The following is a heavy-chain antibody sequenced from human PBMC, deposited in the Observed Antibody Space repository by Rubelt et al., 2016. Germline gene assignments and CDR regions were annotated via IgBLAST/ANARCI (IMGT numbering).Heavy chain of an antibody. CDR1: GGSISSSSYY. CDR3: SRVGRGIVVRGVLGY. D-gene: IGHD3-10*01. CDR2: IYYSGST. J-gene: IGHJ4*02. Sequence: LQLQESGPGPVKPSETLSLTCTVSGGSISSSSYYWGWIRQPPGKGLEWIGSIYYSGSTYYNPSLKSRVTISVDTSKNQFSLKLSSVTAADTAVYYCSRVGRGIVVRGVLGYWGQGTLVTVSS. V-gene: IGHV4-39*07.